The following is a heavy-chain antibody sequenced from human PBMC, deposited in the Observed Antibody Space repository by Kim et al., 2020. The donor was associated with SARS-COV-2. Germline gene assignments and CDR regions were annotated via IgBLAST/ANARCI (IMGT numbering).Heavy chain of an antibody. CDR3: ARTRYFDWLLSGGHFDY. Sequence: GGSLRLSCAASGFTFSSYAMHWVRQAPGKGLEWVAVISYDGSNKYYADSVKGRFTISRDNSKNTLYLQMNSLRAEDTAVYYCARTRYFDWLLSGGHFDY. CDR2: ISYDGSNK. D-gene: IGHD3-9*01. J-gene: IGHJ4*01. V-gene: IGHV3-30*04. CDR1: GFTFSSYA.